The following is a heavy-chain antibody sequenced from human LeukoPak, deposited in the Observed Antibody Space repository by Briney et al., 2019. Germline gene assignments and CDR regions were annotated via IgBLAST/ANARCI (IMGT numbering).Heavy chain of an antibody. Sequence: ASVKVSCKASGYTFTSYDINWVRQATGQGLEWMGWMNPNSGNTGYAQKFQGRVTMTRNTSISTAYMELSSLRSEDTAVYYCAKSGDKLIQRLDYWGQGTLVTVSS. J-gene: IGHJ4*02. CDR1: GYTFTSYD. CDR2: MNPNSGNT. D-gene: IGHD1-26*01. V-gene: IGHV1-8*01. CDR3: AKSGDKLIQRLDY.